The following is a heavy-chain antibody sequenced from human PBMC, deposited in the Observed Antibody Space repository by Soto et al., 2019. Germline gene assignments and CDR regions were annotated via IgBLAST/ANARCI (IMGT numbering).Heavy chain of an antibody. CDR2: ISSSGGST. J-gene: IGHJ5*02. CDR3: AKFYGGDSAHTYTLDP. Sequence: EVQLLESGGGLVQPGGSLRLSCAASGFTFSNNPLAWFRQPQGKGLEWVSAISSSGGSTYYADSVKGRFTISRDNSKNTLYLQMNSLRAEDTAVYYCAKFYGGDSAHTYTLDPWGQGTLVTVSS. CDR1: GFTFSNNP. V-gene: IGHV3-23*01. D-gene: IGHD2-21*02.